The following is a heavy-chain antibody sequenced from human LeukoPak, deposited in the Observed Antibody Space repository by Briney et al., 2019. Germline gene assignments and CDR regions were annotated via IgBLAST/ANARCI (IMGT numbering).Heavy chain of an antibody. V-gene: IGHV4-39*01. CDR3: ARHQDIVVAGDY. CDR1: GGSISSSSYY. D-gene: IGHD2-2*01. J-gene: IGHJ4*02. Sequence: SETLSLTCTVSGGSISSSSYYWGWIRQPPGQGLEWIGSIYYSGSTYYNPSLKSRVTISVDTSKNQFSLKLSSVTAADTAVYYCARHQDIVVAGDYWGQGTLVTVSS. CDR2: IYYSGST.